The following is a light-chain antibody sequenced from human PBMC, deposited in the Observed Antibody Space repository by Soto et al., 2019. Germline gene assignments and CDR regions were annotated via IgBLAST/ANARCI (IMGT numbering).Light chain of an antibody. CDR1: QGIIIY. J-gene: IGKJ3*01. CDR2: GAS. V-gene: IGKV1-27*01. Sequence: DIQMTQSPSSLSASVGDRVTITCRASQGIIIYLAWYQQKPGKVPKFLIYGASTLQSGVPSRFSGSGSWTDFTLTITSLQSEDVATYYCQTYYSGLFTFGPGTRWIS. CDR3: QTYYSGLFT.